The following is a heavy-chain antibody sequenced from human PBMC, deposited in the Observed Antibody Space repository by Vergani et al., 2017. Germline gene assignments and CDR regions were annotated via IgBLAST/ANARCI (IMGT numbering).Heavy chain of an antibody. D-gene: IGHD2-21*01. CDR1: GFTFDDYA. J-gene: IGHJ6*03. CDR3: AKVASLRSYYYYYYMDV. V-gene: IGHV3-9*01. Sequence: EVQLVESGGGLVQPGRSLRLSCAASGFTFDDYAMHWVRQAPGKGLDWVSGISWNSGRIGYADSVKGRFTISRDNAKNSLYLQMNSLRAEDTALYYCAKVASLRSYYYYYYMDVWGKGTTVTVSS. CDR2: ISWNSGRI.